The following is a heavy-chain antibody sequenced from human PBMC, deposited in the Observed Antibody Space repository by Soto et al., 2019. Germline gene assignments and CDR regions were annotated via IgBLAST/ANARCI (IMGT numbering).Heavy chain of an antibody. CDR2: ISSDGRDE. CDR1: GFTFSDYG. J-gene: IGHJ6*02. CDR3: ARSRDGYSFYFYYGMDG. Sequence: GGSLRLSCSVSGFTFSDYGMHWVRQAPGEGLQWVAVISSDGRDEQYADSVKGRFTISRDNSKNTLYLQMNSLRAEDTAVYYCARSRDGYSFYFYYGMDGWGQGTTVTVSS. V-gene: IGHV3-30*03. D-gene: IGHD4-4*01.